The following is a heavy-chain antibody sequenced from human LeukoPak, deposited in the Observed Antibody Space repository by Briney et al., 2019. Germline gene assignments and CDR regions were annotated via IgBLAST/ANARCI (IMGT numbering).Heavy chain of an antibody. J-gene: IGHJ4*02. CDR1: GFSFRNYG. Sequence: GGSLRLSCAASGFSFRNYGMHWVRQAPGKGLDWVAFIVNVGSDKYYADSVKGRFTISRDNSKNTLYLQMNSLRPQDTAVYYCAKDRYSGLGTRFVDSWGQGTLVTVSS. D-gene: IGHD3-10*01. CDR2: IVNVGSDK. CDR3: AKDRYSGLGTRFVDS. V-gene: IGHV3-30*02.